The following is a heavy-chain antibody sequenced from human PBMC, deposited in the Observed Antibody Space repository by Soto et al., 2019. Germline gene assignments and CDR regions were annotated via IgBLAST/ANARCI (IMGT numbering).Heavy chain of an antibody. CDR2: ITAYNGNT. J-gene: IGHJ5*02. CDR3: ARDLGITWYHPVPNWFAP. D-gene: IGHD6-13*01. CDR1: GYTFTNYG. Sequence: QVQLVQSGAEVKKPGASVTVSCKTSGYTFTNYGINWVRQAPGQGLEWVGWITAYNGNTNYAQKLQGRVTMTTDTTTSPADMSMRSLRSDDTAAYSCARDLGITWYHPVPNWFAPWGQGTLVTVSS. V-gene: IGHV1-18*01.